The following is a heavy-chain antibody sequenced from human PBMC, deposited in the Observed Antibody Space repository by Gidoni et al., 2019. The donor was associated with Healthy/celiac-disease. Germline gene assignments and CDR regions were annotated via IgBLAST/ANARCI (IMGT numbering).Heavy chain of an antibody. CDR2: IYYSGST. V-gene: IGHV4-39*01. D-gene: IGHD6-19*01. CDR3: ARPSFEYSSGWLYFDY. CDR1: GGAISSSSYY. Sequence: QLQLQEAGPGLVKPSETLSLTCTVSGGAISSSSYYWGWIRQPPGKGLEWIGSIYYSGSTYYNPSLKRRVTISVDTSKNQFSLKLSSVTAADTAVYYCARPSFEYSSGWLYFDYWGQGTLVTVSS. J-gene: IGHJ4*02.